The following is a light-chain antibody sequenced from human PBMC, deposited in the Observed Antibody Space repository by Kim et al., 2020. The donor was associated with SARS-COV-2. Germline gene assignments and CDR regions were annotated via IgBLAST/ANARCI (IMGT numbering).Light chain of an antibody. CDR3: QSYDSSLSAWV. V-gene: IGLV1-40*01. J-gene: IGLJ3*02. CDR2: GNT. CDR1: SSNIGANFA. Sequence: QRVTLSCTGSSSNIGANFAVHWYQQLPGTAPSLLIFGNTNRPSGVPDRFSGSRSGTSASLAIAGLQADDEADYYCQSYDSSLSAWVFGGGTQLTVL.